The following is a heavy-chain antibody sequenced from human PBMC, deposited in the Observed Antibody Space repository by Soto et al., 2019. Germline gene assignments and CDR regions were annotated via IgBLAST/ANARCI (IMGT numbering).Heavy chain of an antibody. D-gene: IGHD3-3*01. V-gene: IGHV3-49*03. Sequence: EVQLVESGGGLVQPGRSLRLSCTASGFTFGDYAMSWFRQAPGKGLEGVGFIRSKAYGGTTEYSASVKGRFTISRDDSKRIAYLQMNSLKTEDTAVYYCTRGGDYDFWSGYPTHYYYYYMDVWGKGTTVTVSS. CDR1: GFTFGDYA. CDR2: IRSKAYGGTT. CDR3: TRGGDYDFWSGYPTHYYYYYMDV. J-gene: IGHJ6*03.